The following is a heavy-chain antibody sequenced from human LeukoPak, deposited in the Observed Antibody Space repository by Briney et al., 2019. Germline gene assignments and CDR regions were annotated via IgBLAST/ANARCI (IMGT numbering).Heavy chain of an antibody. CDR1: GYTFTSHG. D-gene: IGHD6-19*01. Sequence: ASVKVSCKASGYTFTSHGISWVRQAPGQGLEWMGWISTYNGNTNYAQKLQGRVSMTTDTSTSTAYMDLRSLRSDDTAVYYCARDRIAVAGTAFDIWGQGTMVTVSS. V-gene: IGHV1-18*01. CDR3: ARDRIAVAGTAFDI. CDR2: ISTYNGNT. J-gene: IGHJ3*02.